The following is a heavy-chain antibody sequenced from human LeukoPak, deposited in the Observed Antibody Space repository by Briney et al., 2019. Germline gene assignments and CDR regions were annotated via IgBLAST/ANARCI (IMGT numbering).Heavy chain of an antibody. CDR3: VKETDYSKALDY. CDR2: IWYGGSNK. V-gene: IGHV3-30*18. D-gene: IGHD4-11*01. J-gene: IGHJ4*02. Sequence: GRSLRLSCEASGFTFSSYGMHWVRQAPGKGLEWVAVIWYGGSNKYYADSVKGRFTISRDNSKNTLYLQMNSLRAEDTAVYYCVKETDYSKALDYWGQGTLVTVSS. CDR1: GFTFSSYG.